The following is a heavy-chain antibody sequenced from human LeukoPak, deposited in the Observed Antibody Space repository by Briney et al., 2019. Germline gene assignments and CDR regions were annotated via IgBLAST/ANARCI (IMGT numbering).Heavy chain of an antibody. J-gene: IGHJ4*02. CDR3: ARHDPDMTTVTTPLDY. CDR2: VSYSGST. Sequence: SETLSLTCTVSGGSISHYYWSWIRQPPGKGLEWIGYVSYSGSTNYNPSLKSRVTISVDTSKNQFSLRLSSVTAADTAVYYCARHDPDMTTVTTPLDYWGQGTLVTVSS. CDR1: GGSISHYY. V-gene: IGHV4-59*08. D-gene: IGHD4-17*01.